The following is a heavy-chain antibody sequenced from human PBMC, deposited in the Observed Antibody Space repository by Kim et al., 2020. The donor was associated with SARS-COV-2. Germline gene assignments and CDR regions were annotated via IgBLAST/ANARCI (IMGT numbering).Heavy chain of an antibody. CDR1: GGSVSSGSYY. Sequence: SETLSLTCTVSGGSVSSGSYYWSWIRQPPGKGLEWIGYIYYSGSTNYNPSLKSRVTISVDTSKNQFSLKLSSVTAADTAVYYCARDYGGSGSYYDWGQGTLVAVSS. D-gene: IGHD3-10*01. CDR2: IYYSGST. V-gene: IGHV4-61*01. CDR3: ARDYGGSGSYYD. J-gene: IGHJ4*02.